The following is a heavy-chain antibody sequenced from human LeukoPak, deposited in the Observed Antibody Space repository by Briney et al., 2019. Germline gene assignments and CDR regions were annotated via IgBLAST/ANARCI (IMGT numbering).Heavy chain of an antibody. CDR1: GYTFTGYY. D-gene: IGHD4-17*01. J-gene: IGHJ1*01. CDR2: INPNSGGT. CDR3: ARDTYGDYPLYN. V-gene: IGHV1-2*02. Sequence: ASVKVSCKASGYTFTGYYMHWVRQAPGQGLEWMGWINPNSGGTNYAQKFQGRVTMTRDTSITTAYMELSRLRSDDTAVYYCARDTYGDYPLYNWGQETLVTVSP.